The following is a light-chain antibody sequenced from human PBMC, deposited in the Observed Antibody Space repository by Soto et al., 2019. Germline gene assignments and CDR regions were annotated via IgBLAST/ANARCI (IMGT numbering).Light chain of an antibody. CDR1: QSVSSN. Sequence: EIVMTQSPATLSVSPGERATLSCRASQSVSSNLAWYQQKPGQAPRLLIYGASTRATGIPARFSGSGSGTEFTFTSSSLHSEDFAAYYWQQYNNWLTFGQGT. CDR3: QQYNNWLT. CDR2: GAS. J-gene: IGKJ1*01. V-gene: IGKV3-15*01.